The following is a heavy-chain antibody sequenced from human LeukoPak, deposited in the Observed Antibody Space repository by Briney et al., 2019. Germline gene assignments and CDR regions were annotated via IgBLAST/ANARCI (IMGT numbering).Heavy chain of an antibody. V-gene: IGHV3-48*03. CDR1: GFTLSSYE. Sequence: GGSLRLSCAASGFTLSSYEMNWVRQAPGKGLEWVSLISSSGSSIYYADSVMGRFTISTDNAKNSLYLQVNSLRAEDTAVYYCARGGYERSLANWGQGTLVTVSS. CDR2: ISSSGSSI. D-gene: IGHD5-12*01. J-gene: IGHJ4*02. CDR3: ARGGYERSLAN.